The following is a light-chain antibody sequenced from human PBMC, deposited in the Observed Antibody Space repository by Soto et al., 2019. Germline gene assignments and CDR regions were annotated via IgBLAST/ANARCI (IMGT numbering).Light chain of an antibody. CDR2: AAS. J-gene: IGKJ4*01. Sequence: DLQMTQSPSSLSASVGDRVTITCRASQSISIYLNWYQQKPGKAPKLLIYAASSLQSGVPSRFSGSGSGTDFTLTISSLQPEDFATYYCQQSYSTLLTFGGGTKVEIK. V-gene: IGKV1-39*01. CDR1: QSISIY. CDR3: QQSYSTLLT.